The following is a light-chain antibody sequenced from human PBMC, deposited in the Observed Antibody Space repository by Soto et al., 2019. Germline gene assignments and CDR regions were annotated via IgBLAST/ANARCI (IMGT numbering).Light chain of an antibody. Sequence: EIVLTQSPATLSLSPGERATLSCRASQSVSSYFAWYQQKPGQAPRLLIYDASNRATGIPARFSGRGSGTEFTLTSSSLEPEDFAVDYCQQRSNWPSTFGGGTKVEIK. V-gene: IGKV3-11*01. CDR2: DAS. J-gene: IGKJ4*01. CDR3: QQRSNWPST. CDR1: QSVSSY.